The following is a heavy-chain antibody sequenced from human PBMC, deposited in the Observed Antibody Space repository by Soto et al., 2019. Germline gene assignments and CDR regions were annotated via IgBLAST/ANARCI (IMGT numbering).Heavy chain of an antibody. CDR2: IKQDGSEK. CDR1: GFTFSSYW. CDR3: ARALLWFGELSQNFFDY. J-gene: IGHJ4*02. Sequence: GGSLRLSCAASGFTFSSYWMSWVRQAPGKGLEWVANIKQDGSEKYYVDSVKGRFTISRDNAKNSLYLQMNSLRAEDTAVYYCARALLWFGELSQNFFDYWGQGTLVTVSS. D-gene: IGHD3-10*01. V-gene: IGHV3-7*01.